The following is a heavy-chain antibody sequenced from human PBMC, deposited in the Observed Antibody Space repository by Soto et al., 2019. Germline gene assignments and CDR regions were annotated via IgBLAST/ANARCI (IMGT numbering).Heavy chain of an antibody. CDR1: GYTFTGYY. CDR3: ARGFNHRYSSSEYYFDY. V-gene: IGHV1-2*02. CDR2: INPNSGGT. J-gene: IGHJ4*02. Sequence: ASVKVSCKVSGYTFTGYYMHWVRQAPGQGREWMGCINPNSGGTNYAQKFPARVNMTRDTSISTAYMELSRLRSDDTAVYYYARGFNHRYSSSEYYFDYWGQGTLVTVSS. D-gene: IGHD6-13*01.